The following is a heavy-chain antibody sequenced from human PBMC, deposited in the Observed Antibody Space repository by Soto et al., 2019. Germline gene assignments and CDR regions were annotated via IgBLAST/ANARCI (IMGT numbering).Heavy chain of an antibody. V-gene: IGHV1-18*01. D-gene: IGHD1-26*01. CDR1: GYTFTIYG. CDR2: INAYNGNT. Sequence: QVQLVQSGAEVKKPGASVKVSCKASGYTFTIYGISWVRQAPGQGLEWMGWINAYNGNTNYAQKLQGRVTMTTAASTSTADMELRSLRTDGTVVYYCGRGSYAAYWGQGTLVTVSS. CDR3: GRGSYAAY. J-gene: IGHJ4*02.